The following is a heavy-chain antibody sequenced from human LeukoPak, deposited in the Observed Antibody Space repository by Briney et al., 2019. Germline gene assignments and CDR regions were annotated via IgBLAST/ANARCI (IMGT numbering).Heavy chain of an antibody. D-gene: IGHD1-26*01. CDR3: ARGATDTTRWFGP. V-gene: IGHV3-21*01. J-gene: IGHJ5*02. CDR1: GFTFNTYS. Sequence: GGSLRLSCAASGFTFNTYSMSWVRQAPGKGLEWVSIISRASESIFYADSVKGRFTISRDNAKNSLYLQMNDLRAEDTAAYYCARGATDTTRWFGPWGQGTLVTVSS. CDR2: ISRASESI.